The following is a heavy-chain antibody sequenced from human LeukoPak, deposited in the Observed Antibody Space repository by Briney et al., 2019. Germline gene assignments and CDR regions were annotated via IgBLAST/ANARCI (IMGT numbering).Heavy chain of an antibody. CDR1: GYSLTDLS. J-gene: IGHJ4*02. Sequence: ASVKVSCKVSGYSLTDLSLHWVRQAPGKGLEWMGGFDPEDGEPIYAQKFQGRLSMTDDTSKDKGYMELRTLRSEDTDLYCCAKPHGDYGLLDCWGQGALVTVSS. CDR2: FDPEDGEP. CDR3: AKPHGDYGLLDC. V-gene: IGHV1-24*01. D-gene: IGHD4-17*01.